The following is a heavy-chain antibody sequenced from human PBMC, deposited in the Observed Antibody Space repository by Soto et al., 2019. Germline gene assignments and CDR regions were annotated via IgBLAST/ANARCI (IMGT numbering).Heavy chain of an antibody. CDR3: AMKVGVRFAY. D-gene: IGHD3-10*01. CDR2: VFHTQNP. CDR1: GDSISSRHW. V-gene: IGHV4-4*03. Sequence: PPETLSLTCAPSGDSISSRHWWTWVRQPPGKGLGWIGAVFHTQNPNYNPSLKSQVTMSVVKSTKEFALKVSYVTAADTAIDYFAMKVGVRFAYWGQGALVTVSS. J-gene: IGHJ4*02.